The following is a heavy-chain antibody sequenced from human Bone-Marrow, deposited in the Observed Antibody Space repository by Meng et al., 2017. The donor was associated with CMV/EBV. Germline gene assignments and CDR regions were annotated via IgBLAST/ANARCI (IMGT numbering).Heavy chain of an antibody. D-gene: IGHD3-3*01. CDR2: IRTGGSHK. CDR1: GFTSNNYG. J-gene: IGHJ6*02. V-gene: IGHV3-30*02. Sequence: GGSLRLSCAASGFTSNNYGVHWVRQAPGKGLEWVAFIRTGGSHKFHAESVKGRFTISRDNSNNTLYLQMNSLSPEDTAVYYCAKANYDFWSGFDYYYYGMDVWGQGTTVTVSS. CDR3: AKANYDFWSGFDYYYYGMDV.